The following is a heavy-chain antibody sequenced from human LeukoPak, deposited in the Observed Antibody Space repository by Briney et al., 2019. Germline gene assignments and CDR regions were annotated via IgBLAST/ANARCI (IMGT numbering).Heavy chain of an antibody. V-gene: IGHV3-30*02. CDR3: ATSGPYYYYMDV. Sequence: GGSLRLSCAASGFTFSSYGMHWVRQAPGKGLEWVAFIRYDGSNKYYADSVKGRFTISRDNSKNTLYLQMNSLRAEDTAVYYCATSGPYYYYMDVWGKGTTATVSS. CDR2: IRYDGSNK. J-gene: IGHJ6*03. CDR1: GFTFSSYG.